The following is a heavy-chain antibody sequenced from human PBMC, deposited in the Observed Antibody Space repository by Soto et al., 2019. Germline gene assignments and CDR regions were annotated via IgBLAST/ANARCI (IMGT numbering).Heavy chain of an antibody. D-gene: IGHD6-13*01. J-gene: IGHJ4*02. CDR3: ARDRIAAAGQILVHY. V-gene: IGHV3-30-3*01. CDR2: ISYDGSNK. CDR1: GFTFSSYA. Sequence: PGGSLRLSCAASGFTFSSYAMHWVRQAPGKGLEWVAVISYDGSNKYYADSVKGRFTISRDNSKNTLYLQMNSLRAEDTAVYYCARDRIAAAGQILVHYWGQGTLVTV.